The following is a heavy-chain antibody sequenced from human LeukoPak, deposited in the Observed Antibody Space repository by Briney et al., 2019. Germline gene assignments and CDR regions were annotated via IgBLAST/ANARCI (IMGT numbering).Heavy chain of an antibody. CDR2: ISGSSGST. CDR3: AKEPGSSGYRPYYFDY. J-gene: IGHJ4*02. CDR1: GFTFSSYG. V-gene: IGHV3-23*01. D-gene: IGHD3-22*01. Sequence: GGSLRLSCAASGFTFSSYGMSWVRQAPGKGLEWVSTISGSSGSTYYADSVKGRFTISRDNSKNTLYLQMNSLRAEDTAVYYCAKEPGSSGYRPYYFDYWGQGTLVTVSS.